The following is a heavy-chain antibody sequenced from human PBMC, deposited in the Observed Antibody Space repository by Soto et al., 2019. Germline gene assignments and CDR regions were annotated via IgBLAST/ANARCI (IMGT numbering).Heavy chain of an antibody. Sequence: QVQLVQSGAEVKKPGASVKVSCKASGYTFTSYDINWVRLATGQGLEWMGWMNPNSGNTGYAQKFQGRVTMTRNTSISTAYMELSSLRSEDTAVYYCARGRITSTIFGVVIIGGDFDYWGQGTLVTVSS. CDR3: ARGRITSTIFGVVIIGGDFDY. CDR2: MNPNSGNT. J-gene: IGHJ4*02. D-gene: IGHD3-3*01. V-gene: IGHV1-8*01. CDR1: GYTFTSYD.